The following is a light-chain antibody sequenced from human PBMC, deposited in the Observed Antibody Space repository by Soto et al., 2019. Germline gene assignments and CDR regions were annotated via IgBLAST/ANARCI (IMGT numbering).Light chain of an antibody. CDR2: GAF. CDR3: LRCDDLALYI. CDR1: QSIGSSY. Sequence: EIALTQSPGTLSLSPGERATLSCRASQSIGSSYLAWYQQKPGQAPRLLIYGAFNRATGIPDRFSGSGSGTDFTLTINRLEPQVFAVYYCLRCDDLALYIFGQGTKLEIK. J-gene: IGKJ2*01. V-gene: IGKV3-20*01.